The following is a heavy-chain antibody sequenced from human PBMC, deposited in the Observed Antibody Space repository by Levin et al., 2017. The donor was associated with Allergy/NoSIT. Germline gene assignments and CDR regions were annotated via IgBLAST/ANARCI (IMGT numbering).Heavy chain of an antibody. CDR2: ISSSSSYI. CDR1: GFTFSSYS. V-gene: IGHV3-21*01. CDR3: ARDGLRYFDWLPRGWNDGPSFDY. Sequence: PGGSLRLSCAASGFTFSSYSMNWVRQAPGKGLEWVSSISSSSSYIYYADSVKGRFTISRDNAKNSLYLQMNSLRAEDTAVYYCARDGLRYFDWLPRGWNDGPSFDYWGQGTLVTVSS. D-gene: IGHD3-9*01. J-gene: IGHJ4*02.